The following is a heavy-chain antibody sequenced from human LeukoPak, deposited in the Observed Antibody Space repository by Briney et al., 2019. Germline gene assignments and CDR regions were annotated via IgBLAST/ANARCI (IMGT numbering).Heavy chain of an antibody. J-gene: IGHJ4*02. V-gene: IGHV3-30*18. CDR2: ISYDGSNK. D-gene: IGHD5-12*01. CDR1: GFTFSSYG. Sequence: GGSLRLSCAASGFTFSSYGMHWVRQAPGKGLEWVAVISYDGSNKYYADSVKGRFTISRDNSKNTLYLQMNSLRAEDTAVYYCAKDSGYDTGFDYWGQGTLVTVSS. CDR3: AKDSGYDTGFDY.